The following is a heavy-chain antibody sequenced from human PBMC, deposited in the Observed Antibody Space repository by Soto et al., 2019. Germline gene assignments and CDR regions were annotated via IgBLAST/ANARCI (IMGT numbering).Heavy chain of an antibody. Sequence: QVQLLQSGGEVKKPGASVKVSCNSSDHTFTYYGINWVRLAPGQGLVWLGWISGENGNKKYAHKFPDRVTMRTDTSTRTAYLEMRSLTSDDTAVYFCEETGGHYFALDVWGQGPTVTVPS. CDR3: EETGGHYFALDV. V-gene: IGHV1-18*01. CDR1: DHTFTYYG. D-gene: IGHD2-8*02. CDR2: ISGENGNK. J-gene: IGHJ6*02.